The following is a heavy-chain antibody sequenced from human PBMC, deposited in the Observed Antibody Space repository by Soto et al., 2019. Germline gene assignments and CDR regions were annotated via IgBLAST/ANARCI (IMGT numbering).Heavy chain of an antibody. J-gene: IGHJ6*03. CDR2: IKQDGSEK. CDR1: GFTFSSYW. V-gene: IGHV3-7*01. CDR3: ARYSSGWSILSYYYYMDV. Sequence: GGSLRLSCAASGFTFSSYWMSWVRQAPGKGLEWVANIKQDGSEKYYVDSVKGRFTISRDNAKNSLYLQMNSLRAEDTAVYYCARYSSGWSILSYYYYMDVRGKGTTVTVSS. D-gene: IGHD6-19*01.